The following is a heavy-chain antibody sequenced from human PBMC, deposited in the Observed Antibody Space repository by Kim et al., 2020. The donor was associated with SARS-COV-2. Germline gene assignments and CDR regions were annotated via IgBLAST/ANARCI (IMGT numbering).Heavy chain of an antibody. CDR2: ISSTTSTI. J-gene: IGHJ5*02. V-gene: IGHV3-48*02. D-gene: IGHD2-15*01. Sequence: GGSLRLSCEASGFTFSSYSMSWVRQAPGKGLEWVSYISSTTSTIYYADSVKGRFTISRDNAKNSLFLQMNSLRDEDTAVYYCARGLTVVVVAATPFSWFDPWGQGALVTVSS. CDR3: ARGLTVVVVAATPFSWFDP. CDR1: GFTFSSYS.